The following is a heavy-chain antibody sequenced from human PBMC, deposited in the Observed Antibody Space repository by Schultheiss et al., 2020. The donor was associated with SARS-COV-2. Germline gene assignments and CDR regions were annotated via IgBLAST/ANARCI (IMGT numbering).Heavy chain of an antibody. V-gene: IGHV3-33*01. J-gene: IGHJ4*02. CDR1: GFTFSSYG. CDR2: IWYDGSNK. CDR3: TRHPDYYDSSGALDY. Sequence: GGSLRLSCAASGFTFSSYGMHWVRQAPGKGLEWVAVIWYDGSNKYYADSVKGRFTISRDNSKNTLYLQMNSLKTEDTAVYYCTRHPDYYDSSGALDYWGQGTLVTVSS. D-gene: IGHD3-22*01.